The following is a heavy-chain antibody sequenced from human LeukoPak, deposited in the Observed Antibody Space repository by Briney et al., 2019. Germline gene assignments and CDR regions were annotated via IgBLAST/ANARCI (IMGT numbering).Heavy chain of an antibody. Sequence: ASVKVSCKASGGTFSSYAISWVGQAPGQGLEWMGGIIPIFGTANYAQKFQGRVTITTDESTSTAYMELSSLRSEDTAVYYCARVGYCSGGSCYYYYMDVWGKGTTVTVSS. V-gene: IGHV1-69*05. D-gene: IGHD2-15*01. CDR2: IIPIFGTA. CDR1: GGTFSSYA. CDR3: ARVGYCSGGSCYYYYMDV. J-gene: IGHJ6*03.